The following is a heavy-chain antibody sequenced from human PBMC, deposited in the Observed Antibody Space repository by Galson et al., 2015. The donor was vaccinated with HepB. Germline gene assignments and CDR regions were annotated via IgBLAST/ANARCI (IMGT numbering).Heavy chain of an antibody. CDR3: AKEVGFRELLYEFDY. J-gene: IGHJ4*02. Sequence: SLRLSCAASGFTFDDYAMHWVRQAPGKGLEWVSGISWNSGSIGYADSVKGRSTISRDNAKNSLYLQMNSLRAEDTALYYCAKEVGFRELLYEFDYWGQGTLVTVSS. D-gene: IGHD3-10*01. V-gene: IGHV3-9*01. CDR1: GFTFDDYA. CDR2: ISWNSGSI.